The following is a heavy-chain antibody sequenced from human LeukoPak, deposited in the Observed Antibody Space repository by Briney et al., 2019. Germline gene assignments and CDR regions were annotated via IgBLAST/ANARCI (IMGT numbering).Heavy chain of an antibody. V-gene: IGHV4-39*07. Sequence: SETLSLTCTVSGGSISSSSYYWGWIRQPPGKGLEWIGSIYHSGSTYYNPSLKSRVTISVDTSKNQFSLKLSSVTAADTAVYYCASGRLAAAGLWYFDLWGRGTLVTVSS. CDR1: GGSISSSSYY. D-gene: IGHD6-13*01. CDR3: ASGRLAAAGLWYFDL. CDR2: IYHSGST. J-gene: IGHJ2*01.